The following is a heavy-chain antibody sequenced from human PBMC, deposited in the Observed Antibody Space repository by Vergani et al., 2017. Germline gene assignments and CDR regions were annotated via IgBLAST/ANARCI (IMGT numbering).Heavy chain of an antibody. Sequence: QVRLQESGPGLVKPSQTLSLTCTVSGGSINSHNYYWSWIRQPAGKGLEWIGRIHTSGSTNYNPSLKSRVTMSEDTSKNQFSLNLTSVTAADTAVYYCTRHWAVVAANNWFDPWGQGTLVTVSS. J-gene: IGHJ5*02. CDR2: IHTSGST. D-gene: IGHD2-15*01. CDR1: GGSINSHNYY. V-gene: IGHV4-61*02. CDR3: TRHWAVVAANNWFDP.